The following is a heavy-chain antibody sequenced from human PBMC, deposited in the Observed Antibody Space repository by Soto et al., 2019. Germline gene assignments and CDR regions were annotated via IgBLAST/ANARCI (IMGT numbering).Heavy chain of an antibody. CDR3: EGVVWFRGLDV. V-gene: IGHV6-1*01. Sequence: SQTLSLTCDISGDSVARNSAAWHWIRQSPSRGLEWLGRTYYRSRWENDYALSVKSRISISPDTSKNQFSLHLYSVTPEDTAVYYCEGVVWFRGLDVWGQGTTVTVSS. CDR1: GDSVARNSAA. D-gene: IGHD3-16*01. CDR2: TYYRSRWEN. J-gene: IGHJ6*02.